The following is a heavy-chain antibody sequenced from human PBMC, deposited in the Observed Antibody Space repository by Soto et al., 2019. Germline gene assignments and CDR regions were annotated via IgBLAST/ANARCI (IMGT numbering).Heavy chain of an antibody. D-gene: IGHD3-10*01. CDR1: GGSISSSNW. CDR2: IYHSGST. CDR3: ARVDGSYGSGSLFDY. J-gene: IGHJ4*02. Sequence: QVQLQESGPGLVKPSGTLSLTCAVSGGSISSSNWWSWVRQPPGKGLEWIGEIYHSGSTNYNPSLTSRVTISQDKCMNQFSLKLSSVTGADTAVYYCARVDGSYGSGSLFDYWGQGTLVTVSS. V-gene: IGHV4-4*02.